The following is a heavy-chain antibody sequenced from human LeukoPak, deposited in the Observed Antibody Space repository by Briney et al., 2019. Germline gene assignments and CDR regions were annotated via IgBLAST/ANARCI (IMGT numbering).Heavy chain of an antibody. D-gene: IGHD6-13*01. CDR1: GFTFNIYG. V-gene: IGHV3-33*06. CDR3: VKECAADATFHFDY. J-gene: IGHJ4*02. CDR2: ICNNGNTT. Sequence: GGSLRLSCAASGFTFNIYGMHWVRQVPGNGLEWLADICNNGNTTHYADPMKGRSTISGTSSENTLFQQMNGLGSEATALYSCVKECAADATFHFDYWGQGTLVTVSS.